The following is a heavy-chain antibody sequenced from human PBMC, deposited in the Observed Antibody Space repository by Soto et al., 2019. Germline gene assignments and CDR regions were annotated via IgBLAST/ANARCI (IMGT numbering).Heavy chain of an antibody. CDR2: IWYDGSNK. D-gene: IGHD6-13*01. CDR1: GFTFSSYG. Sequence: GGSLRLSCAASGFTFSSYGMHWVRQAPGKGLEWVAVIWYDGSNKYYADSVKGRFTISRDNSKNTLYLQMNSLRAEDTAVYYCASGGLYPRVVNQPGIAAAGTGRLERRRTDYWGQGTLVTVSS. CDR3: ASGGLYPRVVNQPGIAAAGTGRLERRRTDY. V-gene: IGHV3-33*01. J-gene: IGHJ4*02.